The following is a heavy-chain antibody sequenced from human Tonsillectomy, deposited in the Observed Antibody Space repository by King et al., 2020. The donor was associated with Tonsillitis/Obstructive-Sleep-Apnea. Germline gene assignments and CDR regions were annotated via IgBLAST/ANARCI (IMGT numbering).Heavy chain of an antibody. D-gene: IGHD6-19*01. V-gene: IGHV3-48*02. CDR1: GFTFSSYS. CDR3: ARDPQQWLVKSGY. J-gene: IGHJ4*02. Sequence: VQLVESGGGLVQPGGSLRLSCAASGFTFSSYSMNWVRQAPGKGLEWVSYISSSSSTLYYPDSVKGRFTISRENAKNSLYLQMNSLRDEDTAVYYCARDPQQWLVKSGYWGQGTLVTVSS. CDR2: ISSSSSTL.